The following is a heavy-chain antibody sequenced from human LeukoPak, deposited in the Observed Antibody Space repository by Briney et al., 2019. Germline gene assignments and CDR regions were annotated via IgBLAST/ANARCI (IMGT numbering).Heavy chain of an antibody. D-gene: IGHD6-13*01. V-gene: IGHV3-23*01. CDR3: AKVPSSSWYKGIDY. CDR2: ISGSGGST. J-gene: IGHJ4*02. Sequence: GGSLRLSCAVSGFTFSSYAMTWVRQAPGKGLEWVSSISGSGGSTYYADSVKGRSTISRDNSKNTLFLQMNSLRAEDTAVYYCAKVPSSSWYKGIDYWGQGALVTVSS. CDR1: GFTFSSYA.